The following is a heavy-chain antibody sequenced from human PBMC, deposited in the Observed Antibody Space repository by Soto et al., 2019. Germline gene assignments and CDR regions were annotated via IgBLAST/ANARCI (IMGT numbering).Heavy chain of an antibody. D-gene: IGHD2-2*01. Sequence: QVQLVQSGAEVKKPGASVKVSCKASGYTFTSYGISWVRQAPGQGLEWMGWISAYNGNTNYAQKLQGRVTMTTDTSTSTAYMELRSLRSDDTAVYYCARIPYCSSTSCGPEYYYYYYGMDVWGQGTTVTVSS. J-gene: IGHJ6*02. V-gene: IGHV1-18*04. CDR3: ARIPYCSSTSCGPEYYYYYYGMDV. CDR2: ISAYNGNT. CDR1: GYTFTSYG.